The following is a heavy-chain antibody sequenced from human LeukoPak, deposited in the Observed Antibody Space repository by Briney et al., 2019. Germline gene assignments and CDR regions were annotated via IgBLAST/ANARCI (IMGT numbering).Heavy chain of an antibody. CDR3: ARGVYAFDI. CDR1: GFSFSTHG. CDR2: ISNDGRNK. Sequence: GGSLRLSCAASGFSFSTHGMHWVRQAPGKGLEWVAVISNDGRNKYHADSVKGRFTISRDNSKNTLYLQMNSLRAEDTAVYYCARGVYAFDIWGQGTMVTVSS. V-gene: IGHV3-30*03. J-gene: IGHJ3*02. D-gene: IGHD3-10*01.